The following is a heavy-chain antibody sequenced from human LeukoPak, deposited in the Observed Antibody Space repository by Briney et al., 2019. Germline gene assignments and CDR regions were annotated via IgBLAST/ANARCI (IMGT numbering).Heavy chain of an antibody. CDR3: ARERGIVAVPAAIFAPTWGARGTFDY. J-gene: IGHJ4*02. Sequence: SVKVSCKASGGTFSSYAISWVRQAPGQGLEWMGGIIPIFGTANYAEKFQGRVTITADESTSTAYMELSSLRSEDTAVYYCARERGIVAVPAAIFAPTWGARGTFDYWGQGTLVTVSS. D-gene: IGHD2-2*01. CDR2: IIPIFGTA. V-gene: IGHV1-69*13. CDR1: GGTFSSYA.